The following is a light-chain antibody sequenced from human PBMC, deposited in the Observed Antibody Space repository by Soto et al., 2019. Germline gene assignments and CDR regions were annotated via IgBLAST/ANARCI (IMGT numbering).Light chain of an antibody. J-gene: IGKJ1*01. Sequence: EIVMTQSPSTLSVSPGERATLSCRASQNVNTNLAWYQQKLGQAPRLLIFGASTRATGVPARFSGSGCGTEFTLTISSLLSDDFAVYYCQQYTNRPPWTFGQGTKVDMK. CDR1: QNVNTN. V-gene: IGKV3-15*01. CDR3: QQYTNRPPWT. CDR2: GAS.